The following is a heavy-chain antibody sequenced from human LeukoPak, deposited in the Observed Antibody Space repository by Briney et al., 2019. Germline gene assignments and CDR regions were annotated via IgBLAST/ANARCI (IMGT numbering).Heavy chain of an antibody. J-gene: IGHJ6*02. D-gene: IGHD6-13*01. CDR3: AREVRAAAGTTYYYYYGMDV. CDR1: GGSFSGYY. Sequence: SETLSLTCAVYGGSFSGYYWSWIRQPPGKGLEWIGEINHSGSTNYNPSLKSRVTMSVDTSKNQFSLKLSSVTAADTAVYYCAREVRAAAGTTYYYYYGMDVWGQGTTVTVSS. CDR2: INHSGST. V-gene: IGHV4-34*01.